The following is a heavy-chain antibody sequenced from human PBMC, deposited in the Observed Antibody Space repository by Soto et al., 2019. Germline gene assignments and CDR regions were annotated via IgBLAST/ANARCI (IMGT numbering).Heavy chain of an antibody. CDR2: MNPNSGNT. J-gene: IGHJ4*02. D-gene: IGHD1-26*01. CDR1: GYTFTSYD. CDR3: ARGRYSGSYAVRPY. V-gene: IGHV1-8*01. Sequence: QVQLVQSGAEVKKPGASVKVSCTASGYTFTSYDINWVRQATGQGLEWMGWMNPNSGNTGYAQKFQGRVPMTRNTSISTDYMELSSLRSEDTAVYYCARGRYSGSYAVRPYWGQGTLVTVSS.